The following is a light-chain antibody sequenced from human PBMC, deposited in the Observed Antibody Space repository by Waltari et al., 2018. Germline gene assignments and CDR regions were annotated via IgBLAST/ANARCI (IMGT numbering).Light chain of an antibody. CDR1: QTLTTNL. J-gene: IGKJ4*01. V-gene: IGKV3-20*01. CDR2: AAS. CDR3: HQYGTSPLT. Sequence: EIVLTQSPGTVSLSPGDRVTLSCRASQTLTTNLLACYQQTSGQSPRLLIYAASNSATGSPDRFSGCGSGTDFTLTINRLEPEDVAVYFCHQYGTSPLTFGGGTKVEIK.